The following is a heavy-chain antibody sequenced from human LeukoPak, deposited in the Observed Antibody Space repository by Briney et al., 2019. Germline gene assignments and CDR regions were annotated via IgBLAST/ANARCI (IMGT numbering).Heavy chain of an antibody. V-gene: IGHV5-10-1*01. CDR1: GYSFTSYW. Sequence: GESLKISCKGSGYSFTSYWISWVRQIPGKGLEWMGRIGPSDSYTNYSPSFQGHVTISADKSISTAYLQWSSLKASDTAMYYCARHLLRYFDWFHYGMDVWGKGTAVTVSS. CDR3: ARHLLRYFDWFHYGMDV. CDR2: IGPSDSYT. D-gene: IGHD3-9*01. J-gene: IGHJ6*04.